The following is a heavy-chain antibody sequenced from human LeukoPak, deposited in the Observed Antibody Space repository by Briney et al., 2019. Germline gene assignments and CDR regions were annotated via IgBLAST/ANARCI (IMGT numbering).Heavy chain of an antibody. D-gene: IGHD6-13*01. Sequence: GGSLTLSCAASGFTVSSNYMSWVRQAPGKGLEWVSYISSSGSTIYYADSVKGRFTISRDNAKNSLYLQMNSLRAEDTAVYYCARPGIAAAGTVAHYYYYMDVWGKGTTVTVSS. V-gene: IGHV3-11*01. CDR2: ISSSGSTI. J-gene: IGHJ6*03. CDR3: ARPGIAAAGTVAHYYYYMDV. CDR1: GFTVSSNY.